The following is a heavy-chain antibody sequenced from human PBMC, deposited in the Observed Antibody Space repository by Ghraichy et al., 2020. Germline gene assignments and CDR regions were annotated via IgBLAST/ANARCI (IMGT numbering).Heavy chain of an antibody. Sequence: SETLSLTCAVHGGSFSHYYWSWIRQPPGKGLEWIGEIHQSGSTNYNASLKSRVTISVDTSKMQFSLKLSSVTAADTAVYYCARVPRIVATTGVLKKTTIKYYFDQWGQGTLVTVSS. CDR1: GGSFSHYY. D-gene: IGHD5-12*01. V-gene: IGHV4-34*01. CDR2: IHQSGST. J-gene: IGHJ4*02. CDR3: ARVPRIVATTGVLKKTTIKYYFDQ.